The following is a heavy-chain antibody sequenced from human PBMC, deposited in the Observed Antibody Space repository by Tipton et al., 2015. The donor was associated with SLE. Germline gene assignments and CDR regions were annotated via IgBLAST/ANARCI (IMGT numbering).Heavy chain of an antibody. CDR2: IYYSGST. CDR1: GGSISSGGYY. V-gene: IGHV4-31*03. D-gene: IGHD2-8*01. J-gene: IGHJ3*02. CDR3: ATLMVDAFDI. Sequence: TLSLTCTVSGGSISSGGYYWSWIRQHPGKGLEWIGYIYYSGSTYYNPSLKSRVTISVDTSKNQFSLKLSSVTAADAAVYYCATLMVDAFDIWGQGTMVTVSS.